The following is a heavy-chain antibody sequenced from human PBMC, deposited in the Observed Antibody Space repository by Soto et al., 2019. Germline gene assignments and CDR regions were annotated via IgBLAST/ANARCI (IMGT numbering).Heavy chain of an antibody. CDR1: GWAFSGYY. CDR2: INHSEST. CDR3: ARGSNYVFLTGPLTPYYYYMDV. D-gene: IGHD3-9*01. V-gene: IGHV4-34*01. J-gene: IGHJ6*03. Sequence: ASGNLFLTCAVSGWAFSGYYWGWIRPPPGEGVEGVGEINHSESTTYPPSLKSRVTISVDTSKNHFSLKLSSVTAADTAVYYCARGSNYVFLTGPLTPYYYYMDVGGKGTTVTVSS.